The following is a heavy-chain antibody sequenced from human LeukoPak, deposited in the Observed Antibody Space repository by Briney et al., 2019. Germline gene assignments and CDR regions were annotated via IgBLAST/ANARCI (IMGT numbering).Heavy chain of an antibody. J-gene: IGHJ6*02. CDR3: AAGVGATPATYYYYGMDV. CDR2: IVVGSGNT. V-gene: IGHV1-58*02. D-gene: IGHD1-26*01. Sequence: ASVKFSCKASGFTFTSSAMQWVRQARGQRLEWIGWIVVGSGNTNYAQKFQERVTITRDMSTSTAYMELSSLRSEDTAVYYCAAGVGATPATYYYYGMDVWGQGTTVTVSS. CDR1: GFTFTSSA.